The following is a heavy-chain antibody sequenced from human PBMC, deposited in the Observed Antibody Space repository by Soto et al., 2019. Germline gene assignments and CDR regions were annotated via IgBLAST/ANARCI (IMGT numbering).Heavy chain of an antibody. J-gene: IGHJ6*02. V-gene: IGHV4-34*01. CDR3: ARWLPIAARQYYYGMDV. D-gene: IGHD6-6*01. CDR2: IKHSGST. Sequence: QVQLQQWGAGLLKPSETLSLTCAVYGGSFTGYYWTWIRQPPGKGLEWIGEIKHSGSTNYNPSLTIRVTISVDTSNIQFSLKLRSVTAADTAVYYCARWLPIAARQYYYGMDVWGQGTTVTVSS. CDR1: GGSFTGYY.